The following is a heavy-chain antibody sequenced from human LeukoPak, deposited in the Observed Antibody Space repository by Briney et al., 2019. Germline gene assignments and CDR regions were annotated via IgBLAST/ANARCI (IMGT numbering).Heavy chain of an antibody. V-gene: IGHV4-34*01. J-gene: IGHJ4*02. CDR3: ARGPNSGYAY. D-gene: IGHD5-12*01. CDR1: GGSFSGYY. Sequence: SETLCLTCAVYGGSFSGYYWSWIRQPPGKGLEWIGEINHSGSTNYNPSLKSRVTISVDTSKNQFSLKLSSVTAADTAVYYCARGPNSGYAYWGQGTLVTVSS. CDR2: INHSGST.